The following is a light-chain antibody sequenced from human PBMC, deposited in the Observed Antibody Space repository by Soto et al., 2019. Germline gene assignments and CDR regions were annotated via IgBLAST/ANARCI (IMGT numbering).Light chain of an antibody. CDR3: QTWGTAIVV. Sequence: QPVLTQSPSASASLGASVKLTCTLSSGHSSYAIAWHQQQPEKGPRYLMKLSSDGSHSKGDGIPDRFSGSSSGAERYLIISSLQSEDEADYYCQTWGTAIVVFGGGTKVTVL. CDR2: LSSDGSH. J-gene: IGLJ2*01. CDR1: SGHSSYA. V-gene: IGLV4-69*01.